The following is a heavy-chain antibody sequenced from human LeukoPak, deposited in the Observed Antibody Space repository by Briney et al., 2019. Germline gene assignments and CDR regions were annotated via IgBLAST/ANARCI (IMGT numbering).Heavy chain of an antibody. CDR3: ARGPKTSFDY. CDR1: ALTFSDYS. J-gene: IGHJ4*01. Sequence: GGSLRLSCAASALTFSDYSMNWVRQAPGKGLEWISYISSNGSTIYYAASVKGRFTISRDSAKNSLYLQMNGLRAEDTAIYYRARGPKTSFDYWGQGTLVTVSS. V-gene: IGHV3-48*01. CDR2: ISSNGSTI.